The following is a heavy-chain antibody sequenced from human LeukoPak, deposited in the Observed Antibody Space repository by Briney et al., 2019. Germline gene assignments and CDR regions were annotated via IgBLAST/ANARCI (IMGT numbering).Heavy chain of an antibody. V-gene: IGHV3-21*01. D-gene: IGHD3-9*01. J-gene: IGHJ4*02. CDR1: GFTFNTFN. CDR2: ITSAGDYI. Sequence: NSGGSLRLSCAASGFTFNTFNMNWVRQAPGKGLEWVSSITSAGDYIYYADSVKGRFTTSRDNAKNSLSLQLNSLRVEDTAVYYCARGHYDVLAASYKWTPDYWGQGTLVTVSS. CDR3: ARGHYDVLAASYKWTPDY.